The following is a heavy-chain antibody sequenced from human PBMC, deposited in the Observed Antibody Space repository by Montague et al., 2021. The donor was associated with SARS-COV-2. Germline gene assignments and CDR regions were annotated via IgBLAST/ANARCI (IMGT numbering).Heavy chain of an antibody. D-gene: IGHD3-10*01. V-gene: IGHV4-39*01. CDR1: GGPISSSRYY. CDR3: ASMVRAQVYYFDY. J-gene: IGHJ4*02. CDR2: IFYSGST. Sequence: TLSLTGTVSGGPISSSRYYWGWIRQPPGKGLEWIGSIFYSGSTYYNXXLKSRVTISVDTSKNQFSLKLSSVTAADTAVYYCASMVRAQVYYFDYWGQGTLVTVSS.